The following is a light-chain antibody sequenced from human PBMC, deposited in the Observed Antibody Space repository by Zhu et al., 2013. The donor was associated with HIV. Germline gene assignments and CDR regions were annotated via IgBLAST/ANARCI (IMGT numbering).Light chain of an antibody. CDR1: SSNIGNNY. CDR2: DNN. Sequence: QSVLTQPPSVSAAPGQKVTISCSGTSSNIGNNYVSWYQQLSETAPKLLIYDNNKRPSGIPDRFSGSKSGTSATLDITGLQTGDEADYYCGTWDSSLSAGVFGGGTKMTVL. V-gene: IGLV1-51*01. J-gene: IGLJ3*02. CDR3: GTWDSSLSAGV.